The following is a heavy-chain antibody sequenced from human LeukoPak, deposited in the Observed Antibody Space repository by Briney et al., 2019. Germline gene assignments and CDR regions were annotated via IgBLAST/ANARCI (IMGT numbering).Heavy chain of an antibody. CDR3: ARDLFGSGSYNPFDY. CDR1: GGSISSYY. CDR2: IYTSGST. D-gene: IGHD3-10*01. J-gene: IGHJ4*02. Sequence: PSETLSLTCTVSGGSISSYYWSWIRQPAGKGLEWIGRIYTSGSTNYNPSLKGRVTMSVDTSKNQFSLKLSSVTAADTAVYYCARDLFGSGSYNPFDYWGQGTLVTVSS. V-gene: IGHV4-4*07.